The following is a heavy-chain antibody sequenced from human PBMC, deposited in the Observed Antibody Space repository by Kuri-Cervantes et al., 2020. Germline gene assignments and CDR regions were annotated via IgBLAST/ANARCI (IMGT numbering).Heavy chain of an antibody. V-gene: IGHV4-59*12. J-gene: IGHJ4*02. Sequence: SETLSLTCTVSGGSISSYYWSWIRQPPGKGLEWIGYIYYSGSTNYNPSLKSRVTISVDKSKNQFSLKVNSVTAADTAVYYCARDRENNFDYWGRGTLVTVSS. CDR3: ARDRENNFDY. D-gene: IGHD2/OR15-2a*01. CDR2: IYYSGST. CDR1: GGSISSYY.